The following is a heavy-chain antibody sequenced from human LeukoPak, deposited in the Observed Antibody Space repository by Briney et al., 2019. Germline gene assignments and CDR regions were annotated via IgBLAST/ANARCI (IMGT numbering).Heavy chain of an antibody. J-gene: IGHJ4*02. CDR2: ISYDGSNK. CDR1: GFTFSSYG. Sequence: GGSLRLSCAASGFTFSSYGMHWVRQAPGKGLEWVAVISYDGSNKYYADSVKGRFTISRDNSKNTLYLQMNSLRAEDTAVYYCAKDRLGYGGNSVGYFDHWGQGTLVTVSS. D-gene: IGHD4-23*01. V-gene: IGHV3-30*18. CDR3: AKDRLGYGGNSVGYFDH.